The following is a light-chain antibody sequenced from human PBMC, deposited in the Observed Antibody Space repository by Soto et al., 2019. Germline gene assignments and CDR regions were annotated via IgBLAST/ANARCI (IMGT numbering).Light chain of an antibody. J-gene: IGKJ1*01. Sequence: IVMTQSTATLSVSPGERATLSCRASQSVSSYLAWYQQKPGQAPRLLIYDASNRATGIPARFSGSGSGTDFSLTISSLQPEDFATYYCLQDYNFPRTFGQGTKVDIK. CDR3: LQDYNFPRT. CDR2: DAS. CDR1: QSVSSY. V-gene: IGKV3D-15*01.